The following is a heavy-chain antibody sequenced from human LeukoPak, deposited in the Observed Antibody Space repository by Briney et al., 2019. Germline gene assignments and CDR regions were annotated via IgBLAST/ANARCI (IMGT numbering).Heavy chain of an antibody. CDR3: ARARPWFDP. J-gene: IGHJ5*02. Sequence: AGGSLRLSCAASGFTFTDYAMSWVRQAPGKGLEWVSAISGSGESTHYAESVKGRFTISRDNSKTTLYLQVNSLRAEDTAVYYCARARPWFDPWGQGTLVTVSS. CDR1: GFTFTDYA. V-gene: IGHV3-23*01. CDR2: ISGSGEST.